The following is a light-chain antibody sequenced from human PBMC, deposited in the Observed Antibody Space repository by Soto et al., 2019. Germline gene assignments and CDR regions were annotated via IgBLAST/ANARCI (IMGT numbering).Light chain of an antibody. J-gene: IGKJ2*01. CDR2: GAS. V-gene: IGKV3-15*01. Sequence: EIVMTQSPATLSVSPGERVTLSCRASQSVSRNFAWYRQRPGQAPTLLIYGASTRATGIPDRFRGSGSGTESTLTISSLQSEDFAVYYCQQYNNWPYTFGQGTKLELK. CDR1: QSVSRN. CDR3: QQYNNWPYT.